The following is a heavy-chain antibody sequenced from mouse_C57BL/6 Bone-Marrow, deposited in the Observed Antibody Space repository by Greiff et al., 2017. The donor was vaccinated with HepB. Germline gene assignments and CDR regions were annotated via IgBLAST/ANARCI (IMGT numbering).Heavy chain of an antibody. J-gene: IGHJ4*01. V-gene: IGHV2-2*01. D-gene: IGHD1-1*01. CDR1: GFSLTSYG. CDR2: IWSGGST. Sequence: VQLVESGPGLVQPSQSLSITCTVSGFSLTSYGVHWVRQSPGKGLEWLGVIWSGGSTDYNAAFISRLSISKDNSKSQVFFKLNSLQADDTAIYYCARDYYGSSYVSYYAMDYWGQGTSVTVSS. CDR3: ARDYYGSSYVSYYAMDY.